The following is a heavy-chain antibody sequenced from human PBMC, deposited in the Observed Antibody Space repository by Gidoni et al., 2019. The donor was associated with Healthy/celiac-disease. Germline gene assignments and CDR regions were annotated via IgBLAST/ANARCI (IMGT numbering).Heavy chain of an antibody. Sequence: EVQLVESGGGLVKPGGSLRLSCAASGFTFSSYSMNWVRQAPGKGLEWVSSISSSSSYIYYADSVKGRFTISRDNAKNSLYLQMNSLRAEDTAVYYCARGASSSWTLDYWGQGTLVTVSS. CDR1: GFTFSSYS. J-gene: IGHJ4*02. CDR3: ARGASSSWTLDY. CDR2: ISSSSSYI. D-gene: IGHD6-13*01. V-gene: IGHV3-21*01.